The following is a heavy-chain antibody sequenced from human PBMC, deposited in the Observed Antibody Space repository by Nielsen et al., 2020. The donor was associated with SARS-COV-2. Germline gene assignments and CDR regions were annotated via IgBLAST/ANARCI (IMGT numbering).Heavy chain of an antibody. J-gene: IGHJ4*02. CDR1: GFNFSNYF. CDR2: ISNSNRYT. D-gene: IGHD3-10*01. Sequence: GESLKISCAASGFNFSNYFMAWIRQVPGKGLHSVSYISNSNRYTKYADSVMGRFTISRDNTKNSLYLQMDSLRVEDTAAYFCARATLHSLRSSWFEGIDSWGQGTLVTVSS. V-gene: IGHV3-11*05. CDR3: ARATLHSLRSSWFEGIDS.